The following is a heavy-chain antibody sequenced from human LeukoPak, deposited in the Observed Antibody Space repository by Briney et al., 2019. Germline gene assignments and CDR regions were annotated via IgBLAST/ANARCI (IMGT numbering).Heavy chain of an antibody. J-gene: IGHJ4*02. D-gene: IGHD3-9*01. CDR2: IIPIFDTA. V-gene: IGHV1-69*06. Sequence: GASVKVSCKASGGTFSSYAISWVRQAPGQGLEWMGGIIPIFDTANYAQKFQGRVTMTEDTSTDTAYMELSSLRSEDTAVYYCATGWRLTGYFDYWGQGTLVTVSS. CDR3: ATGWRLTGYFDY. CDR1: GGTFSSYA.